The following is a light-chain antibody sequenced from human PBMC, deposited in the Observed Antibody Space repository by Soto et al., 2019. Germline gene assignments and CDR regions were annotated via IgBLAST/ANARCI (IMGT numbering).Light chain of an antibody. J-gene: IGLJ2*01. Sequence: HSALTQPPSASGFPGQSVAISCTGTSRDIGGYNYVSWYQQHPGRAPKLILYEVTKRPSGIPDRFSGSKSGNTSSLTVSGLQTEDEADYYCTSYAGNDNFVIFGGGTKLTVL. CDR1: SRDIGGYNY. CDR2: EVT. CDR3: TSYAGNDNFVI. V-gene: IGLV2-8*01.